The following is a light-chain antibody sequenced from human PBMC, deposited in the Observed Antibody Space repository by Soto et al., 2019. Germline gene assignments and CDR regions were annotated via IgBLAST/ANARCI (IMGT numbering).Light chain of an antibody. J-gene: IGKJ2*01. CDR2: GAS. CDR1: QSVSSN. Sequence: EIVMTQSPATLSVSPGERATLSCGASQSVSSNLAWYQQKPGQAPRLLIYGASTRATGIPARFSGSGSGTEFTLPISSLQSEDFAVYYCQQYNNWPPANTFGQGTKLEIK. CDR3: QQYNNWPPANT. V-gene: IGKV3-15*01.